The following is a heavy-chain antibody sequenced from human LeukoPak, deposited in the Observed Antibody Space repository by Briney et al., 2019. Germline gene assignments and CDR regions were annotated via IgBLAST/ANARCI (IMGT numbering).Heavy chain of an antibody. CDR2: ISRGGERT. V-gene: IGHV3-23*01. CDR1: GFTFSKYV. CDR3: VKEDPDGAAAD. Sequence: RGSLRLSCAAAGFTFSKYVMSWVRQTPGEVPEWVSAISRGGERTYYAESVKGRFTVSRDNSKNTVYLEMNRLRAEDTAFYHCVKEDPDGAAADWGQGTLVTVSS. J-gene: IGHJ4*02. D-gene: IGHD2-2*01.